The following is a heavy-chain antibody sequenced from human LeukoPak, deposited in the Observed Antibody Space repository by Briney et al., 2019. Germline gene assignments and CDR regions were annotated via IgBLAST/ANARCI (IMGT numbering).Heavy chain of an antibody. D-gene: IGHD2-2*01. CDR3: ARVPGDIVVVPAAY. CDR1: GYTFTSYG. J-gene: IGHJ4*02. V-gene: IGHV1-18*04. CDR2: ISAYNGNT. Sequence: ASVKVSCKASGYTFTSYGISWVRQAPGQGLEWMGWISAYNGNTNYAQKLQGRVTMTTDTSTSTAYMELRRLRSDDTAVYYCARVPGDIVVVPAAYWGQGTLVTVSS.